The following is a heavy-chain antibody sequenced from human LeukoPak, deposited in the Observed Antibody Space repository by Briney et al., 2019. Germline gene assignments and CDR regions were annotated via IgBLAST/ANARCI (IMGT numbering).Heavy chain of an antibody. J-gene: IGHJ4*02. CDR3: ATPLVNYYDSSGYYGFDY. CDR1: GFTFSSYG. Sequence: GGSLRLSCAASGFTFSSYGMHWVRQAPGKGLEWVAVISYDGSNKYYADSVKGRFTISRDNSKNTLYLQMNSLRAEDTAVYYCATPLVNYYDSSGYYGFDYWGQGTLVTVSS. D-gene: IGHD3-22*01. CDR2: ISYDGSNK. V-gene: IGHV3-30*03.